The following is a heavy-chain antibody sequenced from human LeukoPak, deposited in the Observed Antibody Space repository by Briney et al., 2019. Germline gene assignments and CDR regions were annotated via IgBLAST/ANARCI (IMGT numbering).Heavy chain of an antibody. CDR2: IYYSGTT. D-gene: IGHD2-21*02. V-gene: IGHV4-39*07. CDR3: TAYCGGDCYSGIDY. Sequence: SETLSLTCTVSGGSISTTSYFWAWIRQPPGEGLEWIGSIYYSGTTYYNSSLKSRVTMSVDTSKNQFSLKLSSVTAADTAVYYCTAYCGGDCYSGIDYWGQGTLVTVSS. J-gene: IGHJ4*02. CDR1: GGSISTTSYF.